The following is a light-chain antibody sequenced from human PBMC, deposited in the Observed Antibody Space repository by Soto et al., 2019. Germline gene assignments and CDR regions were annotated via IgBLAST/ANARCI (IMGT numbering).Light chain of an antibody. Sequence: EIVLTQSPGTLSLSPGERATLSCRASQSVSSSYFAWYQQKPGQAPRLLIYGASSRTTGIPDRFSGSRSGTDFTLTISRLEPEDFAVYYCQQYGSSPPWTFGQGTKVEIK. CDR2: GAS. J-gene: IGKJ1*01. CDR3: QQYGSSPPWT. V-gene: IGKV3-20*01. CDR1: QSVSSSY.